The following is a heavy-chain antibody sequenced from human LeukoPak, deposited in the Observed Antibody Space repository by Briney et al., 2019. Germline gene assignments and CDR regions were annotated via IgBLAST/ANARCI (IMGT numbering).Heavy chain of an antibody. CDR1: GFTFSSYA. J-gene: IGHJ4*02. V-gene: IGHV3-23*01. CDR2: ISGSGGST. CDR3: AASYYYDSSGYYGPFDY. D-gene: IGHD3-22*01. Sequence: PGGSLRLSRAASGFTFSSYAMSWVRQAPGKGLEWVSAISGSGGSTYYADSVKGRFTISRDNSKNTLYLQMNSLRAEDTAVYYCAASYYYDSSGYYGPFDYWGQGTLVTVSS.